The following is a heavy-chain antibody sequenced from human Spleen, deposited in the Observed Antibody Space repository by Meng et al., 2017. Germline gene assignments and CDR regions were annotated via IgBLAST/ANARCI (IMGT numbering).Heavy chain of an antibody. J-gene: IGHJ4*02. Sequence: VQLVESGGGLVKPGGSLTLSCAASGFTFSSAWMSWVRRAPGKGLEWVSYISSSGTTIFYADSVKGRFTISRDNAKNSLYLQMNSLRAEDTAVYYCVRAASGLRDWGQGTLVTVSS. V-gene: IGHV3-11*01. CDR1: GFTFSSAW. D-gene: IGHD6-19*01. CDR2: ISSSGTTI. CDR3: VRAASGLRD.